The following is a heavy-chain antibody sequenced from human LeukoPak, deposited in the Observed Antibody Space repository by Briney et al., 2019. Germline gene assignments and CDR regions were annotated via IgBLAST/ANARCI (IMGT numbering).Heavy chain of an antibody. CDR1: GFTFSDYY. V-gene: IGHV3-11*01. Sequence: GGSLRLSCAASGFTFSDYYMSWIRQAPGKGLEWVSYISSSGSTIYYADSVKGRFTISGDNAKNSLYLQMNSLRAEDTAVYYCARDGPTRYFDWLSYYYYYGMDVWGQGTTVTVSS. CDR2: ISSSGSTI. CDR3: ARDGPTRYFDWLSYYYYYGMDV. D-gene: IGHD3-9*01. J-gene: IGHJ6*02.